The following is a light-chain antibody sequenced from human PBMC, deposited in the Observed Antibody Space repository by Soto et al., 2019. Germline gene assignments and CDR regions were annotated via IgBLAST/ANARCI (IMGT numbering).Light chain of an antibody. V-gene: IGKV1-33*01. J-gene: IGKJ2*01. Sequence: DIQMSQSPSFLSASVGDRVTITCQASHDISNFLVWYQQKPGKAPMFLIYDASDLVTGVPSRFSGDVFGTHSTFTITRLQPEDIATYYCQQYHNLPPTFGQGTKVEIK. CDR3: QQYHNLPPT. CDR1: HDISNF. CDR2: DAS.